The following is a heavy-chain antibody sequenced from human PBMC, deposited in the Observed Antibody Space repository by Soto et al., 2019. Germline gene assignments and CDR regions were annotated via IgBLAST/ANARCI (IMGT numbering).Heavy chain of an antibody. J-gene: IGHJ3*02. V-gene: IGHV4-31*03. CDR1: GGSISSGGYY. Sequence: PSETLSLTCTVSGGSISSGGYYWSWIRQHPGKGLEWIGYIYYSGSTYYNPSLKSRVTISVDTSKNQFSLKLSSVTAADTAVYYCARDLCTSCVAPLGAFDIWGQGTMVTVSS. CDR3: ARDLCTSCVAPLGAFDI. CDR2: IYYSGST. D-gene: IGHD2-2*01.